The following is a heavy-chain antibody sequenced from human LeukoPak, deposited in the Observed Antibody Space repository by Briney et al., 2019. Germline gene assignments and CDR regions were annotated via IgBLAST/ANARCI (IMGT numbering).Heavy chain of an antibody. CDR1: EFTFTSYA. D-gene: IGHD6-6*01. CDR2: ISGSGDST. CDR3: AKVVSSSSDYYYYYGMDV. V-gene: IGHV3-23*01. J-gene: IGHJ6*02. Sequence: GGSLRLSCAASEFTFTSYAMSWVRQAPGKGLEWVSAISGSGDSTYYADSVKGRSTISRDNAKNSLYLQMNSLRAEDTALYYCAKVVSSSSDYYYYYGMDVWGQGTTVTVSS.